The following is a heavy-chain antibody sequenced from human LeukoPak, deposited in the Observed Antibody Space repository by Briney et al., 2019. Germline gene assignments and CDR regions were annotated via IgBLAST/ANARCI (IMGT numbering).Heavy chain of an antibody. CDR1: GYTFTGYY. V-gene: IGHV1-2*02. CDR3: ARDDGSGIDWFDP. D-gene: IGHD3-10*01. CDR2: VNPNSGGT. Sequence: PSVKVSCNASGYTFTGYYMHWVRQPPGQGLEWMGLVNPNSGGTNYEQKFQGRVTMTRDTSISTAYMELSRLRSDDTAVYYCARDDGSGIDWFDPWGQGTLVTVAS. J-gene: IGHJ5*02.